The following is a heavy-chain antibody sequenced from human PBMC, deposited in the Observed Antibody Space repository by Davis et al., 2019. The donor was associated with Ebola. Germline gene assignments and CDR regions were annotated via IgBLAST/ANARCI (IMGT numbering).Heavy chain of an antibody. V-gene: IGHV3-15*01. J-gene: IGHJ4*02. CDR2: ITSRSYGGAT. D-gene: IGHD6-13*01. CDR1: GFTFGSFS. Sequence: GESLKISCAASGFTFGSFSMSWVRQAPGKGLEWVGRITSRSYGGATDYIAPVKGRFIISRDDSMNMVYLQMNSLKPEDTAVYYCTTDLQGIAGTGADFWGQGTLVTVSS. CDR3: TTDLQGIAGTGADF.